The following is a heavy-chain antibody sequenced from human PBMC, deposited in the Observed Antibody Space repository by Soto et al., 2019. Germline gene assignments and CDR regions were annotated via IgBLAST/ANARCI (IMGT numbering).Heavy chain of an antibody. J-gene: IGHJ3*02. Sequence: GGSLRLSCAASGFTFSSYAMSWVRQAPGKGLEWVSAISGSGGSTYYADSVKGRFTISRDNSKNTLYLQMNSLRAEDTAVYYCAKDMARSGGFNDAFDIWGQGTMVTVSS. CDR1: GFTFSSYA. D-gene: IGHD2-15*01. CDR2: ISGSGGST. CDR3: AKDMARSGGFNDAFDI. V-gene: IGHV3-23*01.